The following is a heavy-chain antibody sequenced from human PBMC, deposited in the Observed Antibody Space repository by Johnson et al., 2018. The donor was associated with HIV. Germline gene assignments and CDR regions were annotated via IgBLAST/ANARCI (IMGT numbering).Heavy chain of an antibody. CDR3: ARQVYCSSTSCSSAFDI. CDR2: IGTAGDT. D-gene: IGHD2-2*01. Sequence: VQLVESGGGLVQPGGSLRLSCAASGFTFSSYDMHWVRQATGKGLEWVSAIGTAGDTYYPGSVKGRFTISRENAKNSLYLQMKSLRAGDTAVYYCARQVYCSSTSCSSAFDIWGQGTVVTVSA. V-gene: IGHV3-13*01. CDR1: GFTFSSYD. J-gene: IGHJ3*02.